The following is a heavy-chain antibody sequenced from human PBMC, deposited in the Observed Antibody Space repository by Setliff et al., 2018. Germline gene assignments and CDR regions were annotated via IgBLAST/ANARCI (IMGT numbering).Heavy chain of an antibody. D-gene: IGHD3-3*01. Sequence: GASVKVSCKTSGYTFTNYGINWVRQAPGQGLEWMGWNSAYAQKFQGRVTMTTDTPTSTAYMELRNLRPDDKAIYYCATRTPVTFSGVVTTVWGQGSLVTVSS. J-gene: IGHJ4*02. CDR2: NSA. CDR1: GYTFTNYG. V-gene: IGHV1-18*01. CDR3: ATRTPVTFSGVVTTV.